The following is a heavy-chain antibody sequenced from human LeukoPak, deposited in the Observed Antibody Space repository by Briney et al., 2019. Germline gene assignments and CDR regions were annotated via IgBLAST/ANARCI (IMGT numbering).Heavy chain of an antibody. CDR3: APLSKGSYYLGY. V-gene: IGHV4-59*08. CDR2: MFYSGNT. J-gene: IGHJ4*02. D-gene: IGHD1-26*01. Sequence: SETLSLTCTVSGGSISSYYWNWIRQPPGKGLEWIGYMFYSGNTDYNPSLKSRVTISVDTSKNQFSLKLSSVTAADTAMYYCAPLSKGSYYLGYWGQGTLVTVSS. CDR1: GGSISSYY.